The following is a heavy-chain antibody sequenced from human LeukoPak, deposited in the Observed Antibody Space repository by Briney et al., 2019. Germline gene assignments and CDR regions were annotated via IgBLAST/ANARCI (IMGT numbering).Heavy chain of an antibody. CDR3: ARKRTGDQGYYFDY. V-gene: IGHV4-31*03. Sequence: SETLSLTCTVSGGSINSGGYFWGWIRQHPGKGLEWIGFIYYSGSTYYNPSLKSRVTISLDTSQNQFSLKLGSVTAADTAVYYCARKRTGDQGYYFDYWGQGTLVTVSS. D-gene: IGHD1-1*01. CDR2: IYYSGST. CDR1: GGSINSGGYF. J-gene: IGHJ4*02.